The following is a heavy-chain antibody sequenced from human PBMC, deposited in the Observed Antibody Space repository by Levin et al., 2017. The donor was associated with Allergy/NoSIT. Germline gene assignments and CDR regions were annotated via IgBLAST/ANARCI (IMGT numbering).Heavy chain of an antibody. CDR1: GFTFSSYG. J-gene: IGHJ4*02. V-gene: IGHV3-33*01. CDR2: IWYDGSNK. D-gene: IGHD5-12*01. CDR3: ARRPSGSKYYFDY. Sequence: GGSLRLSCAASGFTFSSYGMHWVRQAPGKGLEWVAVIWYDGSNKYYADSVKGRFTISRDNSKNTLYLQMNSLRAEDTAVYYCARRPSGSKYYFDYWGQGTLVTVSS.